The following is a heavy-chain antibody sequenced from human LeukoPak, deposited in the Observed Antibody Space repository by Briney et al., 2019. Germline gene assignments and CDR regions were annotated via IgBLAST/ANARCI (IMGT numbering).Heavy chain of an antibody. V-gene: IGHV4-59*08. Sequence: SETLSLTCTVSGGSISSDYWSWIRQPPGKGLEWIGYIYYSGSTNCNPSLKSRVTISVDTSKNQFSLKLSSVTAADTAVYYCARHLGRDWFDPWGQGTLVTVSS. J-gene: IGHJ5*02. CDR2: IYYSGST. CDR3: ARHLGRDWFDP. CDR1: GGSISSDY.